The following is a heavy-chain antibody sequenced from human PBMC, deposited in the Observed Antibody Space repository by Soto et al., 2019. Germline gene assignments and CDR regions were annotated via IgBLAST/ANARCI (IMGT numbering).Heavy chain of an antibody. Sequence: GASVKVSCKASGYTFTSYAMHWVRQAPGQRLEWMGWINAGNGNTKYSQKFQGRVTITRDTSASTVYMELSSLRSEDTAVYYCARGVAGPLHWFDPRGQGTLVTVSS. J-gene: IGHJ5*02. CDR2: INAGNGNT. D-gene: IGHD6-19*01. V-gene: IGHV1-3*01. CDR3: ARGVAGPLHWFDP. CDR1: GYTFTSYA.